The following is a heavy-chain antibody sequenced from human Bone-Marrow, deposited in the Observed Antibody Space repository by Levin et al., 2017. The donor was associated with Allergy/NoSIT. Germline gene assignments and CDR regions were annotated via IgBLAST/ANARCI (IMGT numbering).Heavy chain of an antibody. Sequence: LSLTCAASGFTFSNFAMSWVRQAPGKGLEWVSGISSSGANTYYQDSVKGRFTISRDSSKNTVWLQMNSLRADDTAVYYCAKAKYSYGVDFWGQGTLVTVSS. V-gene: IGHV3-23*01. J-gene: IGHJ4*02. D-gene: IGHD5-18*01. CDR3: AKAKYSYGVDF. CDR2: ISSSGANT. CDR1: GFTFSNFA.